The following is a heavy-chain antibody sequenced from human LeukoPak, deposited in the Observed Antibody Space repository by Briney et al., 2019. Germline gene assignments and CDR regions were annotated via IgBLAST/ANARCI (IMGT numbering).Heavy chain of an antibody. D-gene: IGHD4-17*01. CDR1: GYTFTSYG. CDR2: ISAYNGNT. V-gene: IGHV1-18*01. CDR3: ARLRDYGDYYDAFDI. Sequence: ASVKVSCKASGYTFTSYGISWVRQAPGQGLEWMGWISAYNGNTNYAQKLLGRVTMTTDTSTSTAYMELRSLRSDDTAVYYCARLRDYGDYYDAFDIWGQGTMVTVSS. J-gene: IGHJ3*02.